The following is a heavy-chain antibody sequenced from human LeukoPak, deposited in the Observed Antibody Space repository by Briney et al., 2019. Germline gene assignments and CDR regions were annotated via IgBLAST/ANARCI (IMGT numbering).Heavy chain of an antibody. J-gene: IGHJ4*02. V-gene: IGHV4-34*01. Sequence: SETLSLTCAVYGGSFSGYYWSWIRQPPGKGLEWIGEINHSGSTNYNPSLKSRVTISVDTSKDQFSLKLSSVTAADTAVYYCARGLRSSSWYSYWGQGTLVTVSS. CDR2: INHSGST. D-gene: IGHD6-13*01. CDR1: GGSFSGYY. CDR3: ARGLRSSSWYSY.